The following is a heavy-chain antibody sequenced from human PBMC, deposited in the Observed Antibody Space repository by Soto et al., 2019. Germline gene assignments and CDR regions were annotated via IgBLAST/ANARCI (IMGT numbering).Heavy chain of an antibody. CDR3: ARDLPIVGTTTWDY. D-gene: IGHD1-26*01. CDR1: GYTFTGYY. J-gene: IGHJ4*02. Sequence: QVQLVQSGAEVKKSGASVMVSCKASGYTFTGYYIHWVRHTPGQGLEWMGWINPNNGGTNYVQKLQGRVTMTRDTSISTAYMELRRLTSDDTAVYYCARDLPIVGTTTWDYWGQGTLVTVSS. CDR2: INPNNGGT. V-gene: IGHV1-2*02.